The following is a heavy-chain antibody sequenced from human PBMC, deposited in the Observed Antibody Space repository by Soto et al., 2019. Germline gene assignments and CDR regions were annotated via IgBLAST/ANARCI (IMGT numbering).Heavy chain of an antibody. CDR3: VKHRGNQSGAFDI. CDR1: GFTFSSYW. CDR2: INSDGSST. J-gene: IGHJ3*02. D-gene: IGHD2-2*01. Sequence: GGSLRLSCAASGFTFSSYWMHWVRQAPGKGLVWVSRINSDGSSTSYADSVKGRFTISRDNAKNTLYLQMNSLRAEDTAVYYCVKHRGNQSGAFDIWGQGTKVTVS. V-gene: IGHV3-74*01.